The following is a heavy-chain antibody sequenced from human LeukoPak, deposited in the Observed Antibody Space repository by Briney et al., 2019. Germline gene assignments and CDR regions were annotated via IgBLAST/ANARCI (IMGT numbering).Heavy chain of an antibody. D-gene: IGHD1-1*01. CDR3: ARTSTTWTLADY. V-gene: IGHV3-48*03. J-gene: IGHJ4*02. CDR1: GFIVSNYE. CDR2: ISSSSSTI. Sequence: PGGSLRLSCEASGFIVSNYEMNWVRLAPGKGLEWVSYISSSSSTIYYADSVKGRFTISRDDAKNSLFLQMNSLRAEDTAVYYCARTSTTWTLADYWGQGTLVTASS.